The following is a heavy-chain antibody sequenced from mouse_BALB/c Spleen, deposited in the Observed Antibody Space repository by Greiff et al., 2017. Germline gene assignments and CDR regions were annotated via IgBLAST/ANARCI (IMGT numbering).Heavy chain of an antibody. CDR3: ASSMITGAMDY. Sequence: EVQLQQSGAELVKPGASVKLSCTASGFNIKDTYMHWVKQRPEQGLEWIGRIDPANGNTKYDPKFQGKATITADTSSNTAYLQLSSLTSEDTAVYYCASSMITGAMDYWGQGTSVTVSS. CDR2: IDPANGNT. CDR1: GFNIKDTY. V-gene: IGHV14-3*02. J-gene: IGHJ4*01. D-gene: IGHD2-4*01.